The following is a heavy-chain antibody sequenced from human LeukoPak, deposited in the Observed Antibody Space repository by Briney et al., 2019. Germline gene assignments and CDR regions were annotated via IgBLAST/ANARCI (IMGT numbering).Heavy chain of an antibody. V-gene: IGHV3-9*01. J-gene: IGHJ4*02. Sequence: GGSLRLSCAASGFTFDDYAMHWVRQAPGKGLGWVSGISWNSGSIGYADSVKGRFTISRDNAKNSLYLQMNSLRAEDTALYYCAKGDQWELPYYFDYWGQGTLVTVSS. CDR3: AKGDQWELPYYFDY. D-gene: IGHD1-26*01. CDR1: GFTFDDYA. CDR2: ISWNSGSI.